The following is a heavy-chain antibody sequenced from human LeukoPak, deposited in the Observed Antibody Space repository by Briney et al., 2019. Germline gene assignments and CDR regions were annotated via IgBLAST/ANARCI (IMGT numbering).Heavy chain of an antibody. CDR2: IIPIFGTT. V-gene: IGHV1-69*06. Sequence: SVKVSCKASGGTFSSYAINWVRQAPGQGLEWMGGIIPIFGTTNYAQKFQGRVTITADKSTSTAYMELSSLRSEDTAVYYCARDLRNPFTTGTTGDPWGQGTLVTVSS. CDR1: GGTFSSYA. CDR3: ARDLRNPFTTGTTGDP. D-gene: IGHD1-1*01. J-gene: IGHJ5*02.